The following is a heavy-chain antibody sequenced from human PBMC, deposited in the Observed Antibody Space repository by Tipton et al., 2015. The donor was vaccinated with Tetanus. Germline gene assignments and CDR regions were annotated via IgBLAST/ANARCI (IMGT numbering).Heavy chain of an antibody. D-gene: IGHD6-13*01. V-gene: IGHV3-33*01. Sequence: SLRLSCEASGFTFSSHGMHWVRQAPGKGLEWVAVISFDGRNQYYADSVKGRCTVSRDNSKNTLFLQVDSLRAEDTAVYYCARDGPNAGSWPGFDYWGQGALVTVSS. CDR2: ISFDGRNQ. J-gene: IGHJ4*02. CDR1: GFTFSSHG. CDR3: ARDGPNAGSWPGFDY.